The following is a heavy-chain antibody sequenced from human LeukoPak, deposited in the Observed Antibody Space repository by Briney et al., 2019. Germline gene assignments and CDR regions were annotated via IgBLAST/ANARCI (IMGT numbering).Heavy chain of an antibody. Sequence: ASVKASGKASGYTLTGYYMHGVRQAPGHGVGWMGWINPISGGTNYAQKFQGRVTMTRNTSISTAYMELSRMRSDDTAVYYCARGSYYYYGIDVWGQGTTVTVSS. CDR2: INPISGGT. V-gene: IGHV1-2*02. J-gene: IGHJ6*02. CDR3: ARGSYYYYGIDV. CDR1: GYTLTGYY.